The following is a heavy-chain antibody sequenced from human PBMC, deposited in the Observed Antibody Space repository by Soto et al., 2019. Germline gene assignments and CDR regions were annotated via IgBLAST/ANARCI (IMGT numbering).Heavy chain of an antibody. D-gene: IGHD1-26*01. J-gene: IGHJ4*02. V-gene: IGHV3-23*01. CDR1: GFTFNNYA. CDR2: LSGSDDST. CDR3: AKVGSFYVPRRRVDS. Sequence: PGGSLRLSCAASGFTFNNYAMSWVRQAPGKGLEWVSLLSGSDDSTYYADSVKGRFTMSSDSSKTTLYLHMNSLRAEDTAVYYCAKVGSFYVPRRRVDSWGRGIVVTV.